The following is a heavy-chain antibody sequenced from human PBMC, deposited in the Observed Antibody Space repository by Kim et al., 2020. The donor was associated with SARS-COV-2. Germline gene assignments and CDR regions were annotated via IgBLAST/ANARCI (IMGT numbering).Heavy chain of an antibody. J-gene: IGHJ4*02. D-gene: IGHD1-26*01. Sequence: PAQDRFTISRTNAKNYLYLQMNSLIAEDTALYYCAKGGSGSCYGGFDCWGQGTLVSVSS. V-gene: IGHV3-9*01. CDR3: AKGGSGSCYGGFDC.